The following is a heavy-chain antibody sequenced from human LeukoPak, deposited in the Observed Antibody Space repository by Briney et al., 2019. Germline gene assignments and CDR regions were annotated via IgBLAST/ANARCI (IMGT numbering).Heavy chain of an antibody. CDR3: ARDGDYGTGSYYRGCIDS. D-gene: IGHD3-10*01. J-gene: IGHJ4*02. CDR2: FDPEDGET. Sequence: ASVKVSFKVSGYTLTELSMHWVRQAPGKGLQWMGRFDPEDGETIYARRFQGRVTMTEDTSTDTAYMELSSLRSEDTAVYYCARDGDYGTGSYYRGCIDSWGQGTPVTVSP. CDR1: GYTLTELS. V-gene: IGHV1-24*01.